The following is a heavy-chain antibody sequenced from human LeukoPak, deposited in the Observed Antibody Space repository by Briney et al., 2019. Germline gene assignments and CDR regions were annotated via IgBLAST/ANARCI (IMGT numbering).Heavy chain of an antibody. CDR3: ARGYTVTTFGWFDP. V-gene: IGHV4-34*01. CDR2: INHSGST. CDR1: GGSFSGYY. J-gene: IGHJ5*02. Sequence: PSETLSLTCAVYGGSFSGYYWSWIRQPPGKGLEWIGEINHSGSTNYNPSLKSRVTISVDTSKNQFSLKLSSVTAADTAVYYCARGYTVTTFGWFDPWGQGTLVTVSS. D-gene: IGHD4-17*01.